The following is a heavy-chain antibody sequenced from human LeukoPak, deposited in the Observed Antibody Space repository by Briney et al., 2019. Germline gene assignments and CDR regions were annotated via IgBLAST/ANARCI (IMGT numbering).Heavy chain of an antibody. D-gene: IGHD2-15*01. CDR3: ARVWGSGAESWYIEL. J-gene: IGHJ2*01. Sequence: PGRSLSLSRAAAAFTISTNGTDSGSHPPRNGLGLETVIWVDGSNKNYADSVKGRFTITRENTNNPLYLQMYRLRAPATAMYHCARVWGSGAESWYIELWGRGTLVSVSS. CDR2: IWVDGSNK. V-gene: IGHV3-33*01. CDR1: AFTISTNG.